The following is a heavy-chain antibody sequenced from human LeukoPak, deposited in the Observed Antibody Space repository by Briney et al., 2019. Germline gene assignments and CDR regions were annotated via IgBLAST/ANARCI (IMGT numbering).Heavy chain of an antibody. V-gene: IGHV1-46*01. CDR2: INPNDGST. CDR1: GYTFTSYY. CDR3: ARDIVVVPSASPSGPFQH. Sequence: ASVKVSCKASGYTFTSYYMHWVRRAPGQGPEWMGIINPNDGSTSFAQKFQGRVTMTRDTSTSTFYMEVSSLRSEDTAVYYCARDIVVVPSASPSGPFQHWGQGTLVTVSS. D-gene: IGHD2-2*01. J-gene: IGHJ1*01.